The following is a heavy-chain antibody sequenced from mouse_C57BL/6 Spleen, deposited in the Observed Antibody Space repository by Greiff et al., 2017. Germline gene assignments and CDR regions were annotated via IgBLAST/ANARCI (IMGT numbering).Heavy chain of an antibody. CDR1: GYAFSSSW. CDR3: ARRDWCFDD. J-gene: IGHJ1*03. Sequence: VKLVESGPELVKPGASVKISCKASGYAFSSSWMNWVKQRPGKGLEWIGRIYPGGGDTNYNGKFKGKATLSADQSSSTAYMQLSSLTSEDAAVYFCARRDWCFDDWGTGTTVTVS. CDR2: IYPGGGDT. V-gene: IGHV1-82*01.